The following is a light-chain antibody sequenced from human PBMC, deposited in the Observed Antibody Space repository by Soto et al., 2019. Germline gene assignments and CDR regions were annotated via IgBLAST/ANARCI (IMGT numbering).Light chain of an antibody. CDR2: AIS. CDR3: QQYGSSRWT. Sequence: IVLTQSPGTLSLSPGETATLSCRSSETVYESQLAWYQQKVGQAPRLLIFAISSRAAGIPDRFSGSGSGTDFTLTITRVEPEDFAMYFCQQYGSSRWTFAQGTKVEV. V-gene: IGKV3-20*01. CDR1: ETVYESQ. J-gene: IGKJ1*01.